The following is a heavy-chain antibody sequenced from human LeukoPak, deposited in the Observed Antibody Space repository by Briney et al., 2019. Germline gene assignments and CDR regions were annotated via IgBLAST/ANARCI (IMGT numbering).Heavy chain of an antibody. CDR3: ARDSLLKGDSSGYLY. D-gene: IGHD3-22*01. J-gene: IGHJ4*02. CDR1: GFTFSSYS. CDR2: ISSSSSYI. Sequence: MPGGSLRLSCAASGFTFSSYSMNWVRQAPGKGLEWVSSISSSSSYIYYADSVKGRFTISRDNAKNSLYLQMNSLRAEDTAVYYCARDSLLKGDSSGYLYWGQGTLVTVSS. V-gene: IGHV3-21*04.